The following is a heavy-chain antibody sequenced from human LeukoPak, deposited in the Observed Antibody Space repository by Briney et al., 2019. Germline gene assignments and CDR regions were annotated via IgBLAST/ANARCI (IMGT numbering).Heavy chain of an antibody. Sequence: PGRSLRLSCAASGFTFDDYAMHWVRQAPGKGLEWVSGISWNSGSIGYADSVKGRFTISGDNAKNSLYLQMNSLRAEDTALYYCAKDQGTHYDILTGYPYDYWGQGTLVTVSS. V-gene: IGHV3-9*01. CDR1: GFTFDDYA. CDR2: ISWNSGSI. J-gene: IGHJ4*02. CDR3: AKDQGTHYDILTGYPYDY. D-gene: IGHD3-9*01.